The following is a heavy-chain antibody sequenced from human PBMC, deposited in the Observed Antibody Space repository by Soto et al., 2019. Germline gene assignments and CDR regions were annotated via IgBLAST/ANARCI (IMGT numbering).Heavy chain of an antibody. D-gene: IGHD3-22*01. J-gene: IGHJ3*02. V-gene: IGHV3-53*01. CDR1: GFTVSSNY. CDR2: IYSGGST. CDR3: ARYRINSSGYAGGAFDI. Sequence: EVQLVESGGGLIQPGGSLRLSCAASGFTVSSNYMSWVRQAPGKGLEWVSVIYSGGSTYYADSVKGRFTISRDNSKNTLYLQMNSLRAEDTAVYYCARYRINSSGYAGGAFDIWGQGTMVTVSS.